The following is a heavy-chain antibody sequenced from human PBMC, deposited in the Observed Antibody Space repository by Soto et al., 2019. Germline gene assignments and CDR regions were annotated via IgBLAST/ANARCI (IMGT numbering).Heavy chain of an antibody. J-gene: IGHJ4*02. V-gene: IGHV5-51*01. Sequence: GESLKISCEASGYTFTNYWIGWVRQMPGKGLEWMGIIYPADSDTKYSPSFQGQVTISVDKSINTAYLQWSSLNASDTGMYYCARVYIDFDYWGQGTPVTVSS. CDR1: GYTFTNYW. D-gene: IGHD4-4*01. CDR2: IYPADSDT. CDR3: ARVYIDFDY.